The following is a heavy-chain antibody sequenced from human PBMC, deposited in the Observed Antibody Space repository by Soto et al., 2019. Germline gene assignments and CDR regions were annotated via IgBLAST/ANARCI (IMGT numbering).Heavy chain of an antibody. D-gene: IGHD2-15*01. Sequence: GGSLRLSCAASGFTFSAYDMHWVRQTTGKGLEWVSAIGAADDPYYLGSVKGRFTISRENAENSLYLQMNSLRAEDTAVYYCARAYSGRLPRRADYYFAMDVWGQGTTVTVSS. V-gene: IGHV3-13*05. J-gene: IGHJ6*02. CDR3: ARAYSGRLPRRADYYFAMDV. CDR2: IGAADDP. CDR1: GFTFSAYD.